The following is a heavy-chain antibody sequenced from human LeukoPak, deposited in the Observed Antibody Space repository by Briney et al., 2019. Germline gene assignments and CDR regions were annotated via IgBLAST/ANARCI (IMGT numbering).Heavy chain of an antibody. Sequence: SVKVSCEASGGTFSSYAISWVRQAPRQGLEWMGGIIPIFGTGNYAQKFQGRVTITADESTSTAYMELSSLRSEDTAVYYCARSSRRGIAAAGTLVGWGQGTLVTVSS. J-gene: IGHJ4*02. D-gene: IGHD6-13*01. CDR3: ARSSRRGIAAAGTLVG. CDR1: GGTFSSYA. V-gene: IGHV1-69*13. CDR2: IIPIFGTG.